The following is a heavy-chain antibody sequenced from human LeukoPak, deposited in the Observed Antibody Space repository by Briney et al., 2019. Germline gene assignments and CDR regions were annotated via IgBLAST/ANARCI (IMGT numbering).Heavy chain of an antibody. CDR2: IYKNVST. V-gene: IGHV4-59*01. CDR3: ARSSNGWSQFDY. J-gene: IGHJ4*02. D-gene: IGHD6-19*01. Sequence: SETLSLTCTVSGGSISSSYWSWVRQPPGKGLEWIGYIYKNVSTKYNPSLKSRVTISAETSKTQFSLKLSSVTAADTAVFYCARSSNGWSQFDYWGQGILVTVSS. CDR1: GGSISSSY.